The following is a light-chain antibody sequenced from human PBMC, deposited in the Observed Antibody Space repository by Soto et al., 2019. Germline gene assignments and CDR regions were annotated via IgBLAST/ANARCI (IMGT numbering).Light chain of an antibody. CDR1: ESISSW. J-gene: IGKJ4*01. CDR3: QQYHKFPFT. V-gene: IGKV1-5*03. CDR2: RSS. Sequence: DIQMTQSPSTLSASVGDRVTITCRASESISSWLAWYQQKPGEAPKLLIYRSSTLESGVSSRFSGSGSGTEFTLTISSLQPDDVAGYYCQQYHKFPFTFGGGTKVEIK.